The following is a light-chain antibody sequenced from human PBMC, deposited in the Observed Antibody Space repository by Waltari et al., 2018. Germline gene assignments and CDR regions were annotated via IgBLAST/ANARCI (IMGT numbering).Light chain of an antibody. V-gene: IGLV3-9*01. CDR1: NIGSKN. J-gene: IGLJ2*01. Sequence: SYELTQPLSVSVALGQTARITCGGNNIGSKNVHWYQQKPGQGPLLVIYRDSNRRSGIPERFSGSNSGNTATLTISRAQAGDEADYYCQVWDSSTVVFGGGTKLTVL. CDR3: QVWDSSTVV. CDR2: RDS.